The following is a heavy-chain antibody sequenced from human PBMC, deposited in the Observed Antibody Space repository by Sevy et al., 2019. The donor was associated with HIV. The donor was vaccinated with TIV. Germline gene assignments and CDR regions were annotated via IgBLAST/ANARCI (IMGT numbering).Heavy chain of an antibody. CDR2: IYPGDSDT. CDR1: GYSFTNYW. Sequence: GESLKISCKGSGYSFTNYWIGWVRQMPGKGLEWMGIIYPGDSDTKYSPSFQGQVTISADKCISTAYLQWSSLKASDTAIYYCARHPYCNSDSYCYFDQWGQGTLVTVSS. CDR3: ARHPYCNSDSYCYFDQ. V-gene: IGHV5-51*01. J-gene: IGHJ4*02. D-gene: IGHD4-4*01.